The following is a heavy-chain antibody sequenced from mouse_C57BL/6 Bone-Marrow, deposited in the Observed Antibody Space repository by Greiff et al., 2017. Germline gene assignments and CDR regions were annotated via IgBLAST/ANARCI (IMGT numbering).Heavy chain of an antibody. CDR1: GYTFTSYW. Sequence: VQLQQPGAELVKPGASVKMSCKASGYTFTSYWITWVKQRPGQGLEWIGDIYPGSGSTNYNEKFKSKATLTVDKSSSTAYMQLSSLTSEDSAVYYCARRITTVVAYYFDYWGQGTTLTVSS. D-gene: IGHD1-1*01. CDR2: IYPGSGST. J-gene: IGHJ2*01. V-gene: IGHV1-55*01. CDR3: ARRITTVVAYYFDY.